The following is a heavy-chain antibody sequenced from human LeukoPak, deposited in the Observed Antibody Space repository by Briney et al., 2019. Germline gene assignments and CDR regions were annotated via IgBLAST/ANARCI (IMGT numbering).Heavy chain of an antibody. D-gene: IGHD4-17*01. V-gene: IGHV4-59*08. CDR3: ARHVYGEGMVV. CDR2: IHSSEGT. Sequence: PSETLSLTCTVSGGSLNGYYWGWIRPPPGKGLECIGYIHSSEGTAHNASLKSRLTISLDTSKNQFSLTLSSVTAADTAVYYCARHVYGEGMVVWGKGTTVTVSS. CDR1: GGSLNGYY. J-gene: IGHJ6*04.